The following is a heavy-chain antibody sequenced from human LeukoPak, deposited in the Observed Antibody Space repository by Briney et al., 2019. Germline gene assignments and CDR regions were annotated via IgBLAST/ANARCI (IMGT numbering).Heavy chain of an antibody. V-gene: IGHV4-30-2*01. D-gene: IGHD4-17*01. J-gene: IGHJ4*02. CDR2: IYHSGST. Sequence: SETLSLTCAVSGGSISSGGYSWSWIRQPPGKGLEWIGYIYHSGSTYYNPSLKSRVTISVDRSKNQFSLKLSSVTAADTAVYYCARGDYGDYPVYWGQGTLVTVSS. CDR3: ARGDYGDYPVY. CDR1: GGSISSGGYS.